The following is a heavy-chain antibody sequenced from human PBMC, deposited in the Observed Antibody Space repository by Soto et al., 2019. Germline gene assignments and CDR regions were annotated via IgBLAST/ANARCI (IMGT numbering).Heavy chain of an antibody. Sequence: SETLSLTCTVSGGSVNIGSFYWSWIRQPPGKGLEWIGHMYYTGSTNYNPSLKRRVTISSGTSKNQFSLKVNSVTAADTAVYYCARGPPTSCGGAYCFPHYFDYWGQGTLVTVSS. D-gene: IGHD2-21*01. V-gene: IGHV4-61*01. J-gene: IGHJ4*02. CDR2: MYYTGST. CDR3: ARGPPTSCGGAYCFPHYFDY. CDR1: GGSVNIGSFY.